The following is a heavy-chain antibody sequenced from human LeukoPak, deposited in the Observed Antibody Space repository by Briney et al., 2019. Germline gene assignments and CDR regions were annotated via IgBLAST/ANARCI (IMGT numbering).Heavy chain of an antibody. J-gene: IGHJ4*02. CDR3: ATSLWAVFDY. CDR1: GYTFTGYN. Sequence: ASVKVSCKASGYTFTGYNMHWVRQAPGQGLEWMGWINPNSGGTNYAQKFEGRVTMTRDTSANTAYMELSSLRSEDTAVYYCATSLWAVFDYWGQGTLVTVSS. V-gene: IGHV1-2*02. D-gene: IGHD2-2*01. CDR2: INPNSGGT.